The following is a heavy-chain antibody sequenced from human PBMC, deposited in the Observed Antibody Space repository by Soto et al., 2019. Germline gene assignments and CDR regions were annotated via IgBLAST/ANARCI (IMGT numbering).Heavy chain of an antibody. CDR2: IYHSGST. D-gene: IGHD2-15*01. V-gene: IGHV4-4*02. CDR3: ERWVESYLDY. Sequence: QVQLQESGPGLVKPSGTLSLTCAVSSGSISSSNWWSWVRQPPGKGLEWIGEIYHSGSTNYNTSLKSRVTTSVDKSKTQLSLKLSFVTAADTAVYYCERWVESYLDYWRKVTLVTVSS. CDR1: SGSISSSNW. J-gene: IGHJ4*02.